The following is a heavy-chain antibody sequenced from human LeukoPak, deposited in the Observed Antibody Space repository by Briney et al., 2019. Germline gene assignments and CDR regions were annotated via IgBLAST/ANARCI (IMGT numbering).Heavy chain of an antibody. V-gene: IGHV1-46*01. J-gene: IGHJ3*02. CDR1: GYTFTSYY. D-gene: IGHD4-17*01. CDR3: ARENLDYGDYGVYAFDI. CDR2: INPSGGST. Sequence: ASVKVSCKASGYTFTSYYMHWVRQVPGQGLEWMGIINPSGGSTSYAQKFQGKVTMTRDTSTSTVYMELSSLRSEDTAVYYCARENLDYGDYGVYAFDIWGQGTMVTVSS.